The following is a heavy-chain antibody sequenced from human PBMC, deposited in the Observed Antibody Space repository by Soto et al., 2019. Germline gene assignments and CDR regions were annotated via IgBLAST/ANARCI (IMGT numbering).Heavy chain of an antibody. CDR2: IFYSGST. Sequence: QVQLQESGPGLVKPSQTLSLTCTVSGGSISSGGYYWSWIRQHPGKGLEWIGYIFYSGSTYYNPSLKSRLTISGDTSKNQFSLKLSSVTAADTAVYYCARGYYDYIWGSYIPLDIWGQGTMVTVSS. V-gene: IGHV4-31*03. J-gene: IGHJ3*02. CDR3: ARGYYDYIWGSYIPLDI. CDR1: GGSISSGGYY. D-gene: IGHD3-16*01.